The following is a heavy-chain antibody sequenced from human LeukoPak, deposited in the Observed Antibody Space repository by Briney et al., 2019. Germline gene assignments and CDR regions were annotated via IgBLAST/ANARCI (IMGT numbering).Heavy chain of an antibody. CDR3: ARDSGERGSESYLIAH. Sequence: ASVKVSCKASGYTFTGYYMHRVRQAPGQGLEWMGWINPNSGGTNYAQKFQGRVTMTRDTSISTAYMELSRLRSDDTAVYYCARDSGERGSESYLIAHWGQGTLVTVSS. D-gene: IGHD3-10*01. CDR2: INPNSGGT. CDR1: GYTFTGYY. V-gene: IGHV1-2*02. J-gene: IGHJ4*02.